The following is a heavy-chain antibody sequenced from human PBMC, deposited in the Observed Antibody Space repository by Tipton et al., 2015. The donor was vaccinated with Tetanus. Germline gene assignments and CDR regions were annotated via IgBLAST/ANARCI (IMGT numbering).Heavy chain of an antibody. CDR1: GGPVSSSNW. CDR2: IYYSGTT. V-gene: IGHV4-4*01. CDR3: ARIRYSPDSSAFLSDY. Sequence: TLSLTCDVSGGPVSSSNWWSWVRQAPGKGLEWIGEIYYSGTTNYNPSLKSRVTISTDKSKNQVSLRLTSVTAADTAVYFCARIRYSPDSSAFLSDYWGRGIRVTVSS. D-gene: IGHD2-21*01. J-gene: IGHJ4*02.